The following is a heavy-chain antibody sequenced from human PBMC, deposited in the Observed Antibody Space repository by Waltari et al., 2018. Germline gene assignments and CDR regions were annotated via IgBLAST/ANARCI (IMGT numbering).Heavy chain of an antibody. CDR3: ARSRDGYNSEVDH. Sequence: QVLLVQSGAEVKKTGASVKVSCKASGYTFTGYYVHWVRQAPGQGLEWMGWINPNSRVPNSPQKFHGRVTMTTDSSITTAYMELSRLTSDYTAIYYCARSRDGYNSEVDHWGQGTLVTVSS. D-gene: IGHD5-12*01. CDR1: GYTFTGYY. J-gene: IGHJ4*02. V-gene: IGHV1-2*02. CDR2: INPNSRVP.